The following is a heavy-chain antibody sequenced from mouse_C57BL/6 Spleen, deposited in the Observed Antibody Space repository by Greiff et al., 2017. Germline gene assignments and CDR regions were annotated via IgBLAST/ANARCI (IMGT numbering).Heavy chain of an antibody. D-gene: IGHD2-2*01. CDR3: ARSRVYGYDRYFDV. Sequence: VQLQQSGPELVKPGASVKISCKASGYTFTDYYMNWVKQSHGKSLEWIGDINPNNGGTSYNQKFKGKATLTVDKSSSTAYMELRSLTSEDSAVYYCARSRVYGYDRYFDVGGTGTTVTVSS. CDR2: INPNNGGT. CDR1: GYTFTDYY. J-gene: IGHJ1*03. V-gene: IGHV1-26*01.